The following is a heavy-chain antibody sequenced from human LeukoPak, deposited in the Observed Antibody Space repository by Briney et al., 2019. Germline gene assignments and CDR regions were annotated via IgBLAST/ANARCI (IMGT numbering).Heavy chain of an antibody. CDR1: GGSISSYY. D-gene: IGHD3-3*01. V-gene: IGHV4-59*01. Sequence: SSETLSLTCTVSGGSISSYYWSWIRQPPGEGLEWIGYIYYSGSTNYNPSLKSRVTISVDTSKNQFSLKLSSVTAAVTAVYYCARVRGTGYYDFWSGYSPKPYYYGMDVGGRGTTVTVSS. J-gene: IGHJ6*02. CDR3: ARVRGTGYYDFWSGYSPKPYYYGMDV. CDR2: IYYSGST.